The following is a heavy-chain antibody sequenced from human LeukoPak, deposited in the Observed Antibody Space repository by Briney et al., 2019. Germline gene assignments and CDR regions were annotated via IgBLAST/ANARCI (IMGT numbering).Heavy chain of an antibody. J-gene: IGHJ6*02. CDR3: ARDLSRGGGMDV. Sequence: ASVKVSCKASGYTFTSYYMHWVRQAPGQGLEWMGIINPSGGSTSYAQKFQGRVTMTRDTSIGTAHMELRSLRSEDAAVYYCARDLSRGGGMDVWGQGTTVTVSS. D-gene: IGHD2/OR15-2a*01. V-gene: IGHV1-46*01. CDR2: INPSGGST. CDR1: GYTFTSYY.